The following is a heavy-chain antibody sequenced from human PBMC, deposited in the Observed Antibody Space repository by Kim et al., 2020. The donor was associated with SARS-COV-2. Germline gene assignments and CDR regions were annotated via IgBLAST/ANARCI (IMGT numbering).Heavy chain of an antibody. CDR2: IYYSGKT. CDR1: GGSISSSVLY. Sequence: SETLSLTCTVSGGSISSSVLYWGWIRQPPGKGLEWIGSIYYSGKTYYNPSLQSRVTISVDTSNNQFSLKLSSVTAADTAVYYCARRNNWNGPDDYWGQGTLVTVSS. J-gene: IGHJ4*02. V-gene: IGHV4-39*01. D-gene: IGHD1-20*01. CDR3: ARRNNWNGPDDY.